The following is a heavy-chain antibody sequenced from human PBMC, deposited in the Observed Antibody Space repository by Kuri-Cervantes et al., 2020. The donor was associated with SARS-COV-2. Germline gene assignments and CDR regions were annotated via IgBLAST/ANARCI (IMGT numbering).Heavy chain of an antibody. CDR3: ARAQWSSGYSNIDY. J-gene: IGHJ4*02. Sequence: ESLKISCAVYGGSFSGYYWSRIRQPPGKGLEWIGEINHSGSTNYNPSLKSRVTISVDTSKNQFSLKLSSVTAADTAVYYCARAQWSSGYSNIDYWGQGTLVTDSS. CDR2: INHSGST. V-gene: IGHV4-34*01. D-gene: IGHD3-22*01. CDR1: GGSFSGYY.